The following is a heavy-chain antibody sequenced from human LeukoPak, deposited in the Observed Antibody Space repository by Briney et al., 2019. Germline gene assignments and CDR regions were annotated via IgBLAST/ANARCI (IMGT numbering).Heavy chain of an antibody. CDR1: GGSISSSRNY. D-gene: IGHD3-3*01. CDR2: IYYSGST. V-gene: IGHV4-61*01. J-gene: IGHJ6*03. CDR3: ARVGNDFWSGYGYYYYYMDV. Sequence: PSETLSLTCTVSGGSISSSRNYWSWIRQPPGKGLEWIGYIYYSGSTNYNPSLKSRVTISVDTSKNQFSLKLSSVTAADTAVYYCARVGNDFWSGYGYYYYYMDVWGKGTTVTVSS.